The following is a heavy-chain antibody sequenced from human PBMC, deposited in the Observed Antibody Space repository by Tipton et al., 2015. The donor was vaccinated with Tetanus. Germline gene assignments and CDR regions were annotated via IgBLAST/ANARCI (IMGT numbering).Heavy chain of an antibody. CDR2: MNPNSGNT. Sequence: QLVQSGAEVKKPGASVKVSCKASGYTFSSYDTNWVRQATGQGLEWMGWMNPNSGNTAYAQKFQGRATMTSNTSISTAYMELSSLRSEDTAVYYCVRGTTMVRGVSPTGFYGMDVWGQGTTVTVSS. CDR3: VRGTTMVRGVSPTGFYGMDV. D-gene: IGHD3-10*01. V-gene: IGHV1-8*01. CDR1: GYTFSSYD. J-gene: IGHJ6*02.